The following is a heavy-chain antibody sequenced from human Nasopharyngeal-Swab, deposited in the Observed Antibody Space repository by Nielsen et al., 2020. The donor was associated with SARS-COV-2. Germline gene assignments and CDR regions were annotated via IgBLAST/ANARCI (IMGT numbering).Heavy chain of an antibody. CDR1: GFTFSSYE. CDR2: ISSSGSTI. D-gene: IGHD3-3*01. CDR3: ARDKPGITIFGVVIGPFDY. V-gene: IGHV3-48*03. J-gene: IGHJ4*02. Sequence: LKISCAASGFTFSSYEMNWVRQAPGKGLEWVSYISSSGSTIYYADSVKGRFTISRDNAKNSLYLQMNSLRAEDTAVYYCARDKPGITIFGVVIGPFDYWGQGTLVTVSS.